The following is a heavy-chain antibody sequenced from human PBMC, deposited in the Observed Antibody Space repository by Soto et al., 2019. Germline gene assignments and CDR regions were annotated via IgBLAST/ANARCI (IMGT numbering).Heavy chain of an antibody. D-gene: IGHD3-9*01. V-gene: IGHV4-34*01. CDR2: INHSGGT. Sequence: PSETLSLTCAVYGGTFSGYYWSWIRQPPAKGLEWVGEINHSGGTNYNPSLKSRVTISVDTSKNQFSLKLSSVTAVDPAVYYCARGAPVDYDSLTSRSRPHAFDIWGQGTMVPVSS. CDR3: ARGAPVDYDSLTSRSRPHAFDI. CDR1: GGTFSGYY. J-gene: IGHJ3*02.